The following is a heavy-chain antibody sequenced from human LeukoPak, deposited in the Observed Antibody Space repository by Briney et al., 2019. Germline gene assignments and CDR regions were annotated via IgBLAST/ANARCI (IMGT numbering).Heavy chain of an antibody. CDR2: ITGDSHTI. D-gene: IGHD6-19*01. V-gene: IGHV3-48*01. J-gene: IGHJ4*02. CDR3: ARDRVGGSFDY. CDR1: GFAFGSYA. Sequence: GGSLRLSCAASGFAFGSYAMNWVRQAPGKGLDWVSFITGDSHTIYYADSVKGRFTVSRDNAENSLYLQINSLSAEDTAVYYCARDRVGGSFDYWGQGTLVTVSS.